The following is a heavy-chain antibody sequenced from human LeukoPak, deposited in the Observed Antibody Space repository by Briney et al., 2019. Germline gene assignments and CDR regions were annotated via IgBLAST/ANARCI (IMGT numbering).Heavy chain of an antibody. CDR2: ISGSGGST. V-gene: IGHV3-23*01. D-gene: IGHD3-22*01. J-gene: IGHJ3*02. CDR1: GFTVSSNY. CDR3: ARPGDSSGSTGDAFDI. Sequence: GGSLRLSCAASGFTVSSNYMSWVRQAPGKGLEWVSGISGSGGSTYYADSVKGRFTISRDKSKNTLYLQMNSLRAEDTALYYCARPGDSSGSTGDAFDIWGQGTMVTVSS.